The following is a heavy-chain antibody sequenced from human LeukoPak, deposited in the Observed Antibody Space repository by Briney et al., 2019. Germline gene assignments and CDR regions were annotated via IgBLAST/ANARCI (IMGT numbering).Heavy chain of an antibody. Sequence: GGSLRLSCAASGFTFSTYWMHWVRKAPGKGLVWVSRIDTDGTYTGYADSVKGRFTISRDNAKNSLYLQMSSLRDEDTAVYYCARALRGVGASYYYGMDVWGQGTTVTVSS. D-gene: IGHD1-26*01. V-gene: IGHV3-74*01. CDR3: ARALRGVGASYYYGMDV. J-gene: IGHJ6*02. CDR2: IDTDGTYT. CDR1: GFTFSTYW.